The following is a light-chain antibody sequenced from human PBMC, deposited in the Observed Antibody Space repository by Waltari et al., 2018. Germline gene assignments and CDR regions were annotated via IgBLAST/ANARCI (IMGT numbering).Light chain of an antibody. V-gene: IGKV3-20*01. Sequence: EIVLTQSPGTLSLSPGERATLACRASQRVGRSLARYQQKPGQAPRLLIYDASRRATGIPDRFSGSGSGTDFSLTISRLEPEDFAVYYCQHYVRLPATFGQGTKVEI. CDR1: QRVGRS. J-gene: IGKJ1*01. CDR2: DAS. CDR3: QHYVRLPAT.